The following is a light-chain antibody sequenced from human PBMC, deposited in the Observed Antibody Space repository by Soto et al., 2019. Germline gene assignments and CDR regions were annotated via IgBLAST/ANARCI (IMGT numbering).Light chain of an antibody. CDR2: LNSDGSH. J-gene: IGLJ3*02. CDR3: QTWSTGIRV. CDR1: SGHSSYA. Sequence: QLVLTQSPSASAFLGASVKLTCTLSSGHSSYAIAWHQQQPEKGPRYLMKLNSDGSHSKGDGIPDRFSGSSSGTERYLTISSLQSEDEADYYCQTWSTGIRVFGGGTKVTVL. V-gene: IGLV4-69*01.